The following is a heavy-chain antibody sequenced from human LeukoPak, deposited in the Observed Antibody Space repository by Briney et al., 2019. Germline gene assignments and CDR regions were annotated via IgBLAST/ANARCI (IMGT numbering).Heavy chain of an antibody. Sequence: PGGSLRLSCAASGFTFSSYATSWVRQAPGKGLEWVSAISGSGGSTYYADSVKGRFTISRDNSKNTLYLQMNSLRAEDTAVYYCAKEGGSGAYYDYVWGSYPNWFDPWGQGTLVTVSS. D-gene: IGHD3-16*01. J-gene: IGHJ5*02. CDR2: ISGSGGST. CDR3: AKEGGSGAYYDYVWGSYPNWFDP. V-gene: IGHV3-23*01. CDR1: GFTFSSYA.